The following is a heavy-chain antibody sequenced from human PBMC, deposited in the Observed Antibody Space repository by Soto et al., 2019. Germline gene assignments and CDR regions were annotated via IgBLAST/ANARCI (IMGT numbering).Heavy chain of an antibody. CDR1: GYTFTSYG. J-gene: IGHJ3*02. D-gene: IGHD2-15*01. CDR2: ISAYNGNT. V-gene: IGHV1-18*01. Sequence: QVQLVQSGAEVKKPGASVKVSCKASGYTFTSYGISWVRQAPGQGLEWMGWISAYNGNTNYAQKLQGRVTMTTDTSPSKAYMEVRSLRSDDTAVYYCARYCSDGSCLDAFDIWGQGTMVTVSS. CDR3: ARYCSDGSCLDAFDI.